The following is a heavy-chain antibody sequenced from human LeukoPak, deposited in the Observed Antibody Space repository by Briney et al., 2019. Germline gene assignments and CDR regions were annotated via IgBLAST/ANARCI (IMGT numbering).Heavy chain of an antibody. J-gene: IGHJ6*02. D-gene: IGHD1/OR15-1a*01. V-gene: IGHV1-2*02. Sequence: ASVKVSCKTSGYTFTGYYMHWVRQAPGQGLEWMGWINPNSGGTNYAQKFQGRVTMTRDTSISTAYMELSRLRSDDTAVYYCARNKIRAHYYYYGMDVWGQGTTVTVSS. CDR1: GYTFTGYY. CDR2: INPNSGGT. CDR3: ARNKIRAHYYYYGMDV.